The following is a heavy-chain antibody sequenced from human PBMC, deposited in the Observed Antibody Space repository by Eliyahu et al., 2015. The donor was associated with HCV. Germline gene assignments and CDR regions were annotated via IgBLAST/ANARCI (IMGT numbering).Heavy chain of an antibody. J-gene: IGHJ6*03. D-gene: IGHD6-13*01. V-gene: IGHV1-8*01. CDR2: MNPNSGNT. CDR1: GYTFTSYD. Sequence: QVQLVQSGAEVKKPGASVKVSCKASGYTFTSYDINWXXQATGQGLEWMGWMNPNSGNTGYAQKFQGRVTMTRNTSISTAYMELSSLRSEDTAVYYCARGVSSSSSSWYLATHYYMDVWGKGTTVTVSS. CDR3: ARGVSSSSSSWYLATHYYMDV.